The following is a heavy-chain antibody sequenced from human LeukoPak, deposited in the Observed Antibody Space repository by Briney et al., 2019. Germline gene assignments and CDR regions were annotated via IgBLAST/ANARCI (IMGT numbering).Heavy chain of an antibody. J-gene: IGHJ6*03. CDR3: ARGPGYSGYALYYYYYMDV. D-gene: IGHD5-12*01. Sequence: GASLQISCKGSGYSFTSYYMHWVRQAPGQGLEWMGWINPNSGGTNCAQKFQGRVTMTRDTSISTAYMELSRLRSDDTAVYYCARGPGYSGYALYYYYYMDVWGKGTTVTVSS. V-gene: IGHV1-2*02. CDR2: INPNSGGT. CDR1: GYSFTSYY.